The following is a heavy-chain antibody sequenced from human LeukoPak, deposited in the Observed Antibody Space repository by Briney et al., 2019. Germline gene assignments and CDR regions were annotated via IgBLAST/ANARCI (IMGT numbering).Heavy chain of an antibody. D-gene: IGHD6-13*01. Sequence: GGSLRLSCAASGFTLSSYEMNWVRLAPGKGLEWISYISRTGNSIYYADSVKGRFTISRDSAKNSLYLQMNSLRAEDTAVYYCARGPYSSNWYVDYWGQGTLVTDAS. J-gene: IGHJ4*02. CDR1: GFTLSSYE. CDR2: ISRTGNSI. V-gene: IGHV3-48*03. CDR3: ARGPYSSNWYVDY.